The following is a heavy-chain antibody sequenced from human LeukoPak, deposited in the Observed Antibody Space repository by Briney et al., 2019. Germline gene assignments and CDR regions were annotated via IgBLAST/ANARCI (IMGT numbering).Heavy chain of an antibody. V-gene: IGHV3-21*01. Sequence: GGSLRLSCAASGFTFSSYSMNWVRQAPGKGLEWVSSISSSSSYIYYADSVKGRFTISRDNAKNSLYLQMNSLRAEDTAVYYCARGGEWLLPTDYWGQGTLVTVSS. CDR1: GFTFSSYS. D-gene: IGHD3-3*01. CDR2: ISSSSSYI. CDR3: ARGGEWLLPTDY. J-gene: IGHJ4*02.